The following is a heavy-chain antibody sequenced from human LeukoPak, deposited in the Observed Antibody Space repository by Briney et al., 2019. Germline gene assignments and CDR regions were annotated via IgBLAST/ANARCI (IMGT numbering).Heavy chain of an antibody. CDR2: ISGSGGST. CDR3: ARDPYYYDSSGYRPLYYFDY. Sequence: GGSLRLSCAASGFTFSSYGMSWVRQTPGKGLDWVSSISGSGGSTYYADSVKGRFTISRDNSKNTLYLQMNSLRAEDTAVYYCARDPYYYDSSGYRPLYYFDYWGQGTLVTVSS. J-gene: IGHJ4*02. D-gene: IGHD3-22*01. CDR1: GFTFSSYG. V-gene: IGHV3-23*01.